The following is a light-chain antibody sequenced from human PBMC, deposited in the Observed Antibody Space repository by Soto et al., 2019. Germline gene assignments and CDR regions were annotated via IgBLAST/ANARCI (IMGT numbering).Light chain of an antibody. CDR1: QSVSSYY. Sequence: ELVWTQSPGTLSVSPGERSPLSCKASQSVSSYYLAWYQQKPGPAPRLRLYGASRRATGIPDRFSGSGSGTDFTLTSSRLEPEDFAVYYCQQYGSSTGTFGQGTKVEIK. CDR3: QQYGSSTGT. J-gene: IGKJ1*01. V-gene: IGKV3-20*01. CDR2: GAS.